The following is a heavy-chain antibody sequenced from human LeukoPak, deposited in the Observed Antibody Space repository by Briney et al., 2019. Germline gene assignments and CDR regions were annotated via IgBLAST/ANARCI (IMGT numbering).Heavy chain of an antibody. Sequence: GRSLRLSCAASGFTFSSYGMHWVRQAPGKGLEWVAVISYDGSNKYYADSVKGRFTIPRDNSKNTLYLQMNSLRAEDTAVYYCAKEATYYYDSSGYYYIDYFDYWGQGTLVTVSS. CDR1: GFTFSSYG. CDR2: ISYDGSNK. V-gene: IGHV3-30*18. J-gene: IGHJ4*02. D-gene: IGHD3-22*01. CDR3: AKEATYYYDSSGYYYIDYFDY.